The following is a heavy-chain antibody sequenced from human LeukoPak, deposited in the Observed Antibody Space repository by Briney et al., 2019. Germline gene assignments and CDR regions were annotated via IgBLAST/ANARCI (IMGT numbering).Heavy chain of an antibody. V-gene: IGHV3-23*01. CDR1: GFTFSSYA. D-gene: IGHD3-10*01. Sequence: GGSLRLSCAASGFTFSSYAMSWVRQAPGKGLEWVSAISGSGGSTYYADSVKGRFTISRDNSKNTLYLQMNSLRAEDTAVYYCAKAAEHYGSGSYRTFDYWGQGTLITVSS. CDR3: AKAAEHYGSGSYRTFDY. J-gene: IGHJ4*02. CDR2: ISGSGGST.